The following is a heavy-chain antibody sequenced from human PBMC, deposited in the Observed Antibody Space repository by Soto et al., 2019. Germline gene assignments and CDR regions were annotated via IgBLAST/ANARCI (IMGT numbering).Heavy chain of an antibody. V-gene: IGHV4-30-2*01. CDR1: GGSISSGGDS. J-gene: IGHJ5*02. CDR3: ARAGLRNWFDP. Sequence: SETLSLTCAVSGGSISSGGDSWSWIRQPPGKGLEWIGYIYHSGSTYYNPSLKSRVTISVDRSKNQFSLKLSSVTAADTAVYYCARAGLRNWFDPWGQGTLVTVSS. CDR2: IYHSGST.